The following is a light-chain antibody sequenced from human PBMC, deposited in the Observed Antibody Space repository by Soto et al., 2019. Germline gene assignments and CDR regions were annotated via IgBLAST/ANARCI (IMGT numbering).Light chain of an antibody. J-gene: IGKJ2*01. CDR1: QSLLHSNGYNY. Sequence: DIVMTQSPLSLPVTPGEPASISCRSSQSLLHSNGYNYLDWYLQKPGQSPQLLIYLGSNRASGVPDRFSGSGSGREFTLKISRVEAEDVGVYYCMQALQTKYTFGQGTKLDI. CDR3: MQALQTKYT. V-gene: IGKV2-28*01. CDR2: LGS.